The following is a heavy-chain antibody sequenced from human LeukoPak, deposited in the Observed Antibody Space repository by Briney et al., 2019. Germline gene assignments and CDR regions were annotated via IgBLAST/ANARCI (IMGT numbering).Heavy chain of an antibody. Sequence: ASVKVSCKASGGTFSSYAISWVRQAPGQGLEWMGRIIPILGIANYAQKFQGRVTITADKSTSTAYMELSSLRSEDTAVYYCARSGYSGYDYNWFDPWGQGTLVTVSS. V-gene: IGHV1-69*04. CDR2: IIPILGIA. CDR3: ARSGYSGYDYNWFDP. J-gene: IGHJ5*02. D-gene: IGHD5-12*01. CDR1: GGTFSSYA.